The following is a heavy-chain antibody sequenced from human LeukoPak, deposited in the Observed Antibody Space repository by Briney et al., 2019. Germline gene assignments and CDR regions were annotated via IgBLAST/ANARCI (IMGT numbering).Heavy chain of an antibody. D-gene: IGHD7-27*01. CDR2: SSGSGGGT. CDR1: GFTFSSYA. V-gene: IGHV3-23*01. CDR3: ANSRTDWGLEH. Sequence: RSGGSLRLSCAASGFTFSSYAMSWVRQAPGEGLGWVSASSGSGGGTHYADSMKRRFTISRDNSKNTLFLEMNSLRAEDTAVYYCANSRTDWGLEHWGQGTLLTVSS. J-gene: IGHJ1*01.